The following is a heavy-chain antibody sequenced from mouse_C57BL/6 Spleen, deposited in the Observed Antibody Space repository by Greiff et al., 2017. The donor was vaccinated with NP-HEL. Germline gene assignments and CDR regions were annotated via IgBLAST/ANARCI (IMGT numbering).Heavy chain of an antibody. CDR2: INPNNGGT. D-gene: IGHD1-1*01. J-gene: IGHJ2*01. CDR1: GYTFTDYN. V-gene: IGHV1-22*01. CDR3: ASEVYYYEGY. Sequence: EVQLQQSGPELVKPGASVKMSCKASGYTFTDYNMHWMKQSHGKSLEWIGYINPNNGGTSYNQKFKGKATLTVNKSSSTAYMELRSLTSEDSAVYYCASEVYYYEGYWGQGTTLTVSS.